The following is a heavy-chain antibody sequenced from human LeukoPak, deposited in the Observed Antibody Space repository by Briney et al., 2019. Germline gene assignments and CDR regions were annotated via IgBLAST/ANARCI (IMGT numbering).Heavy chain of an antibody. CDR2: ISSSGKKI. V-gene: IGHV3-48*01. CDR3: ARDSDPLDYRSSPFDY. Sequence: GGSLRLSCAASGFTFSSYAMSWVRQAPGKGLEWVSYISSSGKKIYYADSVKGRFTISTDNAKNSLSLQMNGLRAEDTGVYYCARDSDPLDYRSSPFDYWGQGTLVTVSS. J-gene: IGHJ4*02. CDR1: GFTFSSYA. D-gene: IGHD3-16*01.